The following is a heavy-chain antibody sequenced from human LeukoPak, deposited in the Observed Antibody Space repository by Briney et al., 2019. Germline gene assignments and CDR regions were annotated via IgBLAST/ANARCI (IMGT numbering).Heavy chain of an antibody. CDR1: GFTFSDNY. V-gene: IGHV3-11*04. CDR2: ISGNGGVI. J-gene: IGHJ4*02. CDR3: ARDPRTVRI. Sequence: GGSLRLSCAASGFTFSDNYMTWVRQAPGKGLEWLSYISGNGGVIQYADSVKGRFTISRDNGKNLLYLQMDSLRVEDTAIYYCARDPRTVRIWGQGPLVTVSS. D-gene: IGHD1-1*01.